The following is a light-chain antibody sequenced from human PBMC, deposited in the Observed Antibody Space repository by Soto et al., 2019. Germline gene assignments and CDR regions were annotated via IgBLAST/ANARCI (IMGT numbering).Light chain of an antibody. Sequence: EIVMTQSPATLSVSPGERATLSCRASQSVRSSLAWYQQKPGQAPRLLIYGVSTRATGIPARFSGSGSGTDFTLTISSLQSEDFAVYYCQQYNNWPRTFGQGTKVDIK. CDR2: GVS. CDR3: QQYNNWPRT. CDR1: QSVRSS. V-gene: IGKV3-15*01. J-gene: IGKJ1*01.